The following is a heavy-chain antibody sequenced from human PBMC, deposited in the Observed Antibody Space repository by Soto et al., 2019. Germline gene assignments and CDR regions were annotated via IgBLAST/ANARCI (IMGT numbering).Heavy chain of an antibody. CDR3: ARTGITIFGVVITPHWFDP. CDR1: GGSISSGGYY. J-gene: IGHJ5*02. V-gene: IGHV4-31*03. Sequence: SETLSLTCTVSGGSISSGGYYWSWIRQHPGKGLEWIGYIYYSGSTYYNPSLKSRVTISVDTSKNQFSLKLSSVTAADTAVYYCARTGITIFGVVITPHWFDPWGQGTLVTVSS. CDR2: IYYSGST. D-gene: IGHD3-3*01.